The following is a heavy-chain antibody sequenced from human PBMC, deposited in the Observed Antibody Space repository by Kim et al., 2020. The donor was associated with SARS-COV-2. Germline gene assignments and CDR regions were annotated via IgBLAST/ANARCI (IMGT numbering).Heavy chain of an antibody. J-gene: IGHJ4*02. CDR1: GFTFSSYE. CDR3: ANLDVGADY. D-gene: IGHD3-16*01. V-gene: IGHV3-48*03. CDR2: ISSSGSTI. Sequence: GGSLRLSCAASGFTFSSYEMNWVRQAPGKGLEWVSYISSSGSTIYYADSVKGRFTISRDNAKNSLYLQMNSLRAEDTAVYYCANLDVGADYWGQGTLVTVSS.